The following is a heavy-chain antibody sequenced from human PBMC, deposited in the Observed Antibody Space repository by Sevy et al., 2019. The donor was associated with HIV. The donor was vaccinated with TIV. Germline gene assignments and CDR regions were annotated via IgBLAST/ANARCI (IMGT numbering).Heavy chain of an antibody. Sequence: GGSLRLSCAAAGFIFNSHSMSWVRQAPGKGLEWVSTMSGGGGYTYYADSLKGRFTISRDNSKNTVDLQMDSRRAEDTAVYFCTNRGVVIITGFDYWGQGTLVTVSS. J-gene: IGHJ4*02. D-gene: IGHD1-20*01. CDR2: MSGGGGYT. CDR1: GFIFNSHS. V-gene: IGHV3-23*01. CDR3: TNRGVVIITGFDY.